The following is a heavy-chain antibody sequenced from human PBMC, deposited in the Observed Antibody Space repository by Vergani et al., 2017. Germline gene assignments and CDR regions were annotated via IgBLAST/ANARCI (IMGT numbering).Heavy chain of an antibody. J-gene: IGHJ5*02. CDR2: IWYDGSNK. D-gene: IGHD5-18*01. Sequence: QVQLVESGGGVVQPGRSLRLSCAASGFTFSSYGMHWVRQAPGKGLEWVAVIWYDGSNKYYADSVKGRFTISRDNSKNTLYLQMNSLRAEDTAVYYCARLCRLKYSYVGWFDPWGQGTLVTVSS. CDR1: GFTFSSYG. CDR3: ARLCRLKYSYVGWFDP. V-gene: IGHV3-33*01.